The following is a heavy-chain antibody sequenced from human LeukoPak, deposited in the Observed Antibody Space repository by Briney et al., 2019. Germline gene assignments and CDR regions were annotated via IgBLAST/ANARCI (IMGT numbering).Heavy chain of an antibody. CDR3: ARIGLEVPAANY. D-gene: IGHD2-2*01. V-gene: IGHV3-74*01. J-gene: IGHJ4*02. CDR1: GFTFSKYW. Sequence: GGSLRLSCAASGFTFSKYWMLWVRQAPGKGLESVSRINTDGTVTTYADSVKGRFTVSRDNADNTMFLQMNSVRDEDTAVYYCARIGLEVPAANYWGQGTLVTVSS. CDR2: INTDGTVT.